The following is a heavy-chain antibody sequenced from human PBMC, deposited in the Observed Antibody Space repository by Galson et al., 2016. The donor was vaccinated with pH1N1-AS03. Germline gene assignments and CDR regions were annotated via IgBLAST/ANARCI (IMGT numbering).Heavy chain of an antibody. CDR2: LYYTGTT. D-gene: IGHD3-16*01. CDR1: GGSLISPTYY. CDR3: AQFGAYYHYMDV. J-gene: IGHJ6*03. V-gene: IGHV4-39*07. Sequence: LSLTCTVSGGSLISPTYYWGWIRQPPGRGLEWIGSLYYTGTTFYNPSLKSRVTMSLDTSNNQFSLELRSMTAADTAFYYCAQFGAYYHYMDVWGKGTTVTVSS.